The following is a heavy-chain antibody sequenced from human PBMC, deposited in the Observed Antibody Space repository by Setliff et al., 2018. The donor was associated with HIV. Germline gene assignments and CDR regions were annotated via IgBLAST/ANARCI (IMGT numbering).Heavy chain of an antibody. J-gene: IGHJ1*01. Sequence: SETLSLTCIVSGGSIDNYYWNWVRQPPGKGPEWIGNMCHNENGVTTNHNPSLKSRVVMYLDRTKNEFSLSLFSATTADTAVYYCARDRGSGWYGYFQQWGQGSQVTVSS. CDR1: GGSIDNYY. CDR3: ARDRGSGWYGYFQQ. V-gene: IGHV4-59*01. CDR2: MCHNENGVTT. D-gene: IGHD6-19*01.